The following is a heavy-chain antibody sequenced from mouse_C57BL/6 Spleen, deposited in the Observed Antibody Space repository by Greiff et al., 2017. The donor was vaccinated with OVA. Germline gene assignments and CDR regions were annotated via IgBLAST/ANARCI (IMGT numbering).Heavy chain of an antibody. J-gene: IGHJ4*01. V-gene: IGHV1-54*01. CDR2: INPGSGGT. Sequence: VQLQESGAELVRPGTSVKVSCKASGYAFTNYLIEWVKQRPGQGLEWIGVINPGSGGTNYNEKFKGKATLTADKSSSTAYMQLSSLTSEDSAVYFCARSDSNSGYYAMDYWGQGTSVTVSS. D-gene: IGHD2-5*01. CDR3: ARSDSNSGYYAMDY. CDR1: GYAFTNYL.